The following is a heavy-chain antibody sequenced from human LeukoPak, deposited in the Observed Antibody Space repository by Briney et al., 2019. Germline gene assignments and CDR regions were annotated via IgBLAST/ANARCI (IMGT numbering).Heavy chain of an antibody. CDR3: ARDFEYSSSAGTFDY. Sequence: GGSLRLSCAASGFTFSRNWMSWVRQAPGKGLEWVANIKLDGSEKYYVDSVKGRFTISRDNAKNLMYLQMNSLRAEDTAVYYCARDFEYSSSAGTFDYWGQGTRVTVS. CDR1: GFTFSRNW. CDR2: IKLDGSEK. V-gene: IGHV3-7*01. J-gene: IGHJ4*02. D-gene: IGHD6-6*01.